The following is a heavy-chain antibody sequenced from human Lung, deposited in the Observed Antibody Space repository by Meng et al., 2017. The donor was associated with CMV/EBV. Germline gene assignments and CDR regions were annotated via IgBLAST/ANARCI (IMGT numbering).Heavy chain of an antibody. CDR1: GGSISSSSYY. V-gene: IGHV4-39*07. D-gene: IGHD3-16*01. J-gene: IGHJ2*01. CDR3: ATTDWGFSRWYFDL. Sequence: QLQLQESGPGLVKPSEXLSLTCSVSGGSISSSSYYWGWIRQPPGKGLEWIGSIYYSGSTYYNPSLKSRVTISVDTSKNQFSLKLSSVTAADTAVYYCATTDWGFSRWYFDLWGRGTLVTVSS. CDR2: IYYSGST.